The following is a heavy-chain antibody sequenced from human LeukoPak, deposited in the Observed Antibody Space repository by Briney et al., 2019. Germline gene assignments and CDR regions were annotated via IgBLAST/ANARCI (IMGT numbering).Heavy chain of an antibody. CDR3: ARTRGKNYYFDY. D-gene: IGHD3-10*01. CDR1: GGSISSYY. J-gene: IGHJ4*02. Sequence: SESLSLTCTVSGGSISSYYWSWIRQPPGKGLEWIGYIYYSGSTNYNPSLKSRVTISVDTSKNQFSLKLSSVTAADTAVYYCARTRGKNYYFDYWGQGTLVTVSS. CDR2: IYYSGST. V-gene: IGHV4-59*08.